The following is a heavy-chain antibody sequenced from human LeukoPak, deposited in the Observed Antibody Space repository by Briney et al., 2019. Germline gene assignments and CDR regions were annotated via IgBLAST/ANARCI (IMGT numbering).Heavy chain of an antibody. Sequence: ASVKVSCKASGYTFTSYGISWVRQAPGQGLEWMGWISAYNGNTNYAQKLQGRVTMTTDTSTSTAYMELSSLRSEDTAVYYCARDSAGYCSGGSCSSYFDYWGQGTLVTVSS. CDR2: ISAYNGNT. CDR3: ARDSAGYCSGGSCSSYFDY. J-gene: IGHJ4*02. CDR1: GYTFTSYG. D-gene: IGHD2-15*01. V-gene: IGHV1-18*01.